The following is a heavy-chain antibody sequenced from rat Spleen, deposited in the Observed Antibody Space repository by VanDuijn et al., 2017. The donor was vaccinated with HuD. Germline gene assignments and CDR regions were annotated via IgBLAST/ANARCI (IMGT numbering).Heavy chain of an antibody. CDR1: GLSFSNYY. CDR2: ISTSGGST. CDR3: ARHHYDGYYHGPVFGVMDA. Sequence: EVQLVESGGGLVQPGRSMKLSCAASGLSFSNYYMAWVRQAPKKGLEWVASISTSGGSTYYRDSVKGRFTISRDNAKSTLYLQMDSLRSEDTASYYCARHHYDGYYHGPVFGVMDAWGQGASVTVSS. J-gene: IGHJ4*01. V-gene: IGHV5-25*01. D-gene: IGHD1-12*03.